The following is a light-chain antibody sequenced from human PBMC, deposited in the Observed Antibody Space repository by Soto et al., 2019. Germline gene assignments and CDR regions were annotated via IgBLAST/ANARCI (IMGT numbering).Light chain of an antibody. V-gene: IGKV3-15*01. Sequence: EIVMTQSPATLSVSPGERATLSCRASQSISTELAWYQQKPGQPPRLLIYSTSTRATGVPARFTGSGSGSEFTLSITGLHSVDFAVYYSPHGHIWPISFGQGTRL. CDR2: STS. CDR3: PHGHIWPIS. J-gene: IGKJ2*03. CDR1: QSISTE.